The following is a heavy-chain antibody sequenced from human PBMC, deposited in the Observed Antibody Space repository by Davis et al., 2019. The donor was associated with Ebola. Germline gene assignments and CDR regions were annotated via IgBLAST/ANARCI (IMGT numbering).Heavy chain of an antibody. CDR2: IWYDGSRK. V-gene: IGHV3-33*01. D-gene: IGHD2-15*01. CDR3: AIPDCSGANCYSVYIKN. CDR1: GFNFRSYG. J-gene: IGHJ4*02. Sequence: PGGSLRLSCAASGFNFRSYGMHWVRQAPDKGLEWVAVIWYDGSRKYYGDSVKGRFTISRHNSNNLLYLQMNGLRAEDTAVYYCAIPDCSGANCYSVYIKNWGQGTLVTVSS.